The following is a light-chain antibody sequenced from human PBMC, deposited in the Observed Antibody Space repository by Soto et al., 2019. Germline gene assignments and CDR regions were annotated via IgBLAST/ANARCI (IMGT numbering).Light chain of an antibody. CDR1: SSNIGSNF. J-gene: IGLJ3*02. CDR3: ASWDDSLNGPV. Sequence: SMVTQPPSASGTPGQRVTISCSGSSSNIGSNFVSWYQRLPGTAPKLLIYSINQRPSGVPDRFSGSKSGTSASLAISGLQSEDEADYFCASWDDSLNGPVFGGGTKLTVL. V-gene: IGLV1-44*01. CDR2: SIN.